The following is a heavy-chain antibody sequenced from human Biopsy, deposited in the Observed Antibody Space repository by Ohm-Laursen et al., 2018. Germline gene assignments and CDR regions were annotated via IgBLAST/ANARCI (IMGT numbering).Heavy chain of an antibody. CDR3: ARESSTTGRVRVDS. CDR2: IKQDGSEE. V-gene: IGHV3-7*01. Sequence: SLRLSCSASGFTFSSSWMTWVRQAPGKGLEWVANIKQDGSEEYYVYSVKGRFTISRDNANNSLYLQVNSLRAEDTAVYFCARESSTTGRVRVDSGGQGTLVPVSS. CDR1: GFTFSSSW. D-gene: IGHD2-2*01. J-gene: IGHJ5*01.